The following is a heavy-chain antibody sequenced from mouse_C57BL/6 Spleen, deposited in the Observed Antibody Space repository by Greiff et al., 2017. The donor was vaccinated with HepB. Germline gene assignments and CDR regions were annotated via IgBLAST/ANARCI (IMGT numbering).Heavy chain of an antibody. CDR2: ISSGSSTI. CDR1: GFTFSDYG. J-gene: IGHJ4*01. Sequence: EVMLVESGGGLVKPGGSLKLSCAASGFTFSDYGMHWVRQAPEKGLEWVAYISSGSSTIYYADTVKGRFTISRDNAKNTLFLQMTSLRSEDTAMYYCAKGGGGAMDYWGQGTSVTVSS. CDR3: AKGGGGAMDY. V-gene: IGHV5-17*01.